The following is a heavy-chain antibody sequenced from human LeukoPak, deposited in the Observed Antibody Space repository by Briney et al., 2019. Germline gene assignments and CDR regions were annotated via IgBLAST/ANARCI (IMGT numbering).Heavy chain of an antibody. CDR3: ARGAIRRYFDWPTRFDY. J-gene: IGHJ4*02. CDR1: GFTFSSYG. CDR2: IWYDGSNK. V-gene: IGHV3-33*01. Sequence: GGSLRLSCAASGFTFSSYGMHWVRQAPGKGLEWVAVIWYDGSNKYYADSVKGRFTISRDNSKNTLYLQMNSLRAEDTAVYYCARGAIRRYFDWPTRFDYWGQGTLATVSS. D-gene: IGHD3-9*01.